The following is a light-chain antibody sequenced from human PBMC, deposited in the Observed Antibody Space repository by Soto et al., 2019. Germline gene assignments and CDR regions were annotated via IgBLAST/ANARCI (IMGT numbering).Light chain of an antibody. J-gene: IGKJ4*01. CDR3: QQLNSYPLT. V-gene: IGKV1-9*01. CDR2: AAS. CDR1: QGIRSY. Sequence: DIHMTQSPSTLPASVGDRVTITCRASQGIRSYVAWYQQKPGKAPRLLIYAASTLQSGVPSRFSGSGSETEFTLTISSLQPEDLAAYYCQQLNSYPLTFGGGTKVDIK.